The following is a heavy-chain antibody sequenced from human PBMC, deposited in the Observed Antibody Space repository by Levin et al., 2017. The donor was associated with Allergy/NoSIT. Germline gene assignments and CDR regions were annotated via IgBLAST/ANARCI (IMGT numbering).Heavy chain of an antibody. Sequence: PGGSLRLSCAASGFTFSSYWMHWVRQAPGKGLVWVSRINSDGSSTSYADSVKGRFTISRDNAKNTLYLQMNSLRAEDTAVYYCARGGGYCSSTSCYKEGNWFDPWGQGTLVTVSS. V-gene: IGHV3-74*01. CDR2: INSDGSST. D-gene: IGHD2-2*02. CDR3: ARGGGYCSSTSCYKEGNWFDP. J-gene: IGHJ5*02. CDR1: GFTFSSYW.